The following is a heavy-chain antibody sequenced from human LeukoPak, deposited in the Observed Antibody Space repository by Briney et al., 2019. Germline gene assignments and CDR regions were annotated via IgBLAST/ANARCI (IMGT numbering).Heavy chain of an antibody. CDR2: IYHSGST. CDR1: GGSISSGGYS. CDR3: ARDTKSTVTTSD. D-gene: IGHD4-11*01. J-gene: IGHJ4*02. V-gene: IGHV4-30-2*05. Sequence: SQTLSLTCAVSGGSISSGGYSWSWIRQPPGKGLEWIGYIYHSGSTYYNPSLKSRVTISVDTSKNQFSLKLSSVTAADTAVYYCARDTKSTVTTSDWGQGTLVTVSS.